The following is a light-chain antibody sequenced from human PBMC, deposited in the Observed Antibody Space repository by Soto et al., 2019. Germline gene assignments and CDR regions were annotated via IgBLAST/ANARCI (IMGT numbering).Light chain of an antibody. CDR2: STS. CDR3: QQYASSQLT. Sequence: EIVLTQSPGTLSLSPGERVTLSCRASQSVGTSWLAWYQQKPGQSPRLLIYSTSSRATGIPDRFSGSGSETDFALTISRLEPEDSAVYYCQQYASSQLTFGQGTKVEIK. J-gene: IGKJ1*01. CDR1: QSVGTSW. V-gene: IGKV3-20*01.